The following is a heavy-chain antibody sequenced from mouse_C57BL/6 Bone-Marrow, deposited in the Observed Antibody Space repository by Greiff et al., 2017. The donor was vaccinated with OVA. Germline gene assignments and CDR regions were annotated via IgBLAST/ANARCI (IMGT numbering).Heavy chain of an antibody. Sequence: LVESGAELVRPGASVKLSCTASGFNIKDDYMHWVKQRPEQGLEWIGWLDPENGDTEYASKFQGKATITTDTSSNTAYLQLSSLTSEDTAVYYCTTEGNAMDYWGQGTSVTVSS. CDR2: LDPENGDT. J-gene: IGHJ4*01. V-gene: IGHV14-4*01. CDR1: GFNIKDDY. CDR3: TTEGNAMDY.